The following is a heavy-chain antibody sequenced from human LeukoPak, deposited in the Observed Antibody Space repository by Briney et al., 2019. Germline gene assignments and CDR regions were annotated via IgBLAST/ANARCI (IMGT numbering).Heavy chain of an antibody. CDR2: IYYSGST. J-gene: IGHJ4*02. V-gene: IGHV4-59*01. CDR3: ARYIIWSGYYRPPPHSDY. D-gene: IGHD3-3*01. CDR1: GGSISSYY. Sequence: SETLSLTCTVSGGSISSYYWSWIRQPPGKGLEWIGYIYYSGSTNYNPSLKSRVTISVDTSKNQFSLKLSSVTAADTAVYYCARYIIWSGYYRPPPHSDYWGQGTLVTVSS.